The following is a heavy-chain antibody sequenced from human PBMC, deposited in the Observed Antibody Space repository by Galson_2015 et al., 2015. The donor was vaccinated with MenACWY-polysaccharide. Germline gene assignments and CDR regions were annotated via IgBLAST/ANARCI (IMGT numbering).Heavy chain of an antibody. CDR2: IYYSGST. V-gene: IGHV4-31*03. Sequence: TLSLTCTVSGGSISSGGYYWSWIRQHPGKGLEWIGYIYYSGSTYYNPSLKSRVTISVDTSKNQFSLKLSSVTAADTAVYYCARGQVLAAAGTIVDYWGQGTLVTVSS. J-gene: IGHJ4*02. D-gene: IGHD6-13*01. CDR3: ARGQVLAAAGTIVDY. CDR1: GGSISSGGYY.